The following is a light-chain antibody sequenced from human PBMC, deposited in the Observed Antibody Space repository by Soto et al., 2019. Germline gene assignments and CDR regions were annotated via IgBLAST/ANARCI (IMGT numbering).Light chain of an antibody. CDR3: QQGHNWPLT. CDR1: QSINSE. V-gene: IGKV3-15*01. Sequence: EIVMTQSPATLSLSPGERAALSCRASQSINSELAWYQQKPGQPPRLLIYGASTRATGVPASFTGSESGSEFPLTISGLQSEDVAVYYCQQGHNWPLTFGQGTRLEI. J-gene: IGKJ2*01. CDR2: GAS.